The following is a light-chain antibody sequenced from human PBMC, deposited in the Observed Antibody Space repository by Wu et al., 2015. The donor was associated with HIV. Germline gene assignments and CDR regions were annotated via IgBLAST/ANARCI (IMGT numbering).Light chain of an antibody. Sequence: CRAVQGISQCFSLVYRXKSGKAPKFLIYGAIHFRKRGVPSRFSGSGSGTDFTLTISCLQSEDFATYYCQQYYSYPRTFGQGTKVEI. J-gene: IGKJ1*01. CDR3: QQYYSYPRT. CDR2: GAI. CDR1: QGISQC. V-gene: IGKV1-13*02.